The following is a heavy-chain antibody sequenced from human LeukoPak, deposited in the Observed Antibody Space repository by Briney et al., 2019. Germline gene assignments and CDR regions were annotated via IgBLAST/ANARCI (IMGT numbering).Heavy chain of an antibody. J-gene: IGHJ5*02. CDR1: GFTFSSYA. Sequence: PGGSLRLSXAASGFTFSSYAMSWVRQAPGKGLEWVSAISGSGGSTYYADSVKGRFTISRDNSKNTLYLQMNSLRAEDTAVYYCEQYGPNASGAPWGRGTLVTVSS. D-gene: IGHD4-11*01. CDR2: ISGSGGST. V-gene: IGHV3-23*01. CDR3: EQYGPNASGAP.